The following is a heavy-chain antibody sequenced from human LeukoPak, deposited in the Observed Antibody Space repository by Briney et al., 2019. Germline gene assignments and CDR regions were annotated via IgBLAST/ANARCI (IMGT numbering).Heavy chain of an antibody. V-gene: IGHV4-34*01. D-gene: IGHD3-16*02. CDR3: ARARYDYVWGSYRYPFDY. J-gene: IGHJ4*02. CDR1: GGSISSYY. CDR2: INHSGST. Sequence: PSETLSLTCTVSGGSISSYYWSWLRQPPGKGLEWIGEINHSGSTNYNPSLKSRVTISVDTSKNQFSLKLSSVTAADTAVYYCARARYDYVWGSYRYPFDYWGQGTLVTVS.